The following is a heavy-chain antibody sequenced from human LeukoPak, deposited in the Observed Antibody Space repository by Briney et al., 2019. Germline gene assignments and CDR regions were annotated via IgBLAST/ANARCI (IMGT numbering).Heavy chain of an antibody. CDR2: INPNSGGT. Sequence: WASVKVSCKASGYTFTGYYIHWVRQAPGQGLEWMGWINPNSGGTNYAQKFQGRVTMTRDTSISTAYMELSRLRSDDTAVYYCARDWIAAAGIDYWGQGTLVTVSS. CDR1: GYTFTGYY. D-gene: IGHD6-13*01. V-gene: IGHV1-2*02. CDR3: ARDWIAAAGIDY. J-gene: IGHJ4*02.